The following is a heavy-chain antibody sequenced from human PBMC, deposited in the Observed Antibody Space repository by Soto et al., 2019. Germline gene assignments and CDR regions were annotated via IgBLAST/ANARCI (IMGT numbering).Heavy chain of an antibody. D-gene: IGHD4-4*01. CDR3: ASIGTTVTTFDY. CDR2: IYHSGST. Sequence: GSLRLSFAASGFTFGSYAMHWVRQPPGKGLEWIWEIYHSGSTNYNPYLKSRVTISVDKSKNQFSLKLSSVTAADTAVYYCASIGTTVTTFDYWGQGTLVTAPQ. CDR1: GFTFGSYA. J-gene: IGHJ4*02. V-gene: IGHV4-4*02.